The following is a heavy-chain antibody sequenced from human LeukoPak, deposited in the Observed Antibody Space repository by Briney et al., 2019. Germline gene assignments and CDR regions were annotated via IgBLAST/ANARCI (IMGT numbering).Heavy chain of an antibody. D-gene: IGHD6-19*01. Sequence: SGGSLRLSCAASGSTVSINYMSWVRQAPGKGLEWVSVIYSGGSTYYADSVKGRFTISRDNSKNTLYLQMNSLRAEDTAVYYCARDRSGWYGDYWGQGTLVTVSS. V-gene: IGHV3-53*01. CDR1: GSTVSINY. CDR3: ARDRSGWYGDY. J-gene: IGHJ4*02. CDR2: IYSGGST.